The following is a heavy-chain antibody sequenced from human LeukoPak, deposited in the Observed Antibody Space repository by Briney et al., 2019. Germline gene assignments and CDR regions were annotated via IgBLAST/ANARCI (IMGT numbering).Heavy chain of an antibody. V-gene: IGHV3-21*01. Sequence: GGSLRLSCAASGITVSNSYMSWVRQAPGKGLEWVSSISSSSSYIYSADSVKGRFTISRDNAKNSLYLQMNSLRAEDTAVYYCARDTATYCSGGSCYGYFQHWGQGTLVTVSS. D-gene: IGHD2-15*01. CDR3: ARDTATYCSGGSCYGYFQH. CDR2: ISSSSSYI. CDR1: GITVSNSY. J-gene: IGHJ1*01.